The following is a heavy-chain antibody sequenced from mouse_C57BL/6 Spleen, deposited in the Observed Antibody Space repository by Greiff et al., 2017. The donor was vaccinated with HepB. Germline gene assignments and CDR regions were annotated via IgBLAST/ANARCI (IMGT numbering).Heavy chain of an antibody. CDR2: IRNKANGYTT. CDR1: GFTFTDYY. V-gene: IGHV7-3*01. Sequence: EVMLVESGGGLVQPGGSLSLSCAASGFTFTDYYMSWVRQPPGKALEWLGFIRNKANGYTTDYSASVKGRFTISRDNSQSNLYLRMNALGAEDSAYYYCARARQRGAMDYWGQGTSVTVSS. D-gene: IGHD3-1*01. CDR3: ARARQRGAMDY. J-gene: IGHJ4*01.